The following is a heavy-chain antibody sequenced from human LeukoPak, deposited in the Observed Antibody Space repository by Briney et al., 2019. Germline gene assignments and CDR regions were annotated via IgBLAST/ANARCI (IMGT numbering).Heavy chain of an antibody. CDR3: AKARVLRYFDWLLTDY. V-gene: IGHV3-30*18. Sequence: PGRSLRLSCAASGFTFSSYGMHWVRQAPGKGLEWVAVISYDGSNKYYADSVKGRFTISRDNSKNTLYLQMNSLRAEDTAVYYCAKARVLRYFDWLLTDYWGQRTLVTVSS. J-gene: IGHJ4*02. D-gene: IGHD3-9*01. CDR2: ISYDGSNK. CDR1: GFTFSSYG.